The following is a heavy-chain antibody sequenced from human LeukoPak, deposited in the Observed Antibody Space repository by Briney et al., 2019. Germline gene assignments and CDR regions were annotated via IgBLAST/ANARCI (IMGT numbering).Heavy chain of an antibody. CDR1: GGPFSGYY. J-gene: IGHJ4*02. CDR3: ASGGYSSSWYGGY. V-gene: IGHV4-34*01. Sequence: PSETLSLTCAVYGGPFSGYYWSWIRQPPGKGLEWIGEINHSGSTNYNPSLKSRVTISVDTSKSQFSLKLSSVTAADTAVYYCASGGYSSSWYGGYWGQGTLVTVSS. CDR2: INHSGST. D-gene: IGHD6-13*01.